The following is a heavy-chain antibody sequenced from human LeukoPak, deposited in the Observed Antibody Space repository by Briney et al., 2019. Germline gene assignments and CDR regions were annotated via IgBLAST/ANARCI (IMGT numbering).Heavy chain of an antibody. J-gene: IGHJ6*03. CDR3: ARARAEYSSYYYYMDV. D-gene: IGHD2/OR15-2a*01. CDR1: GGSISSYY. CDR2: IYYSGST. Sequence: PSETLSLTCTVSGGSISSYYWSWIRQPPGKGLEWIGCIYYSGSTNYNPSFKSRVTISVDTSKNQFSLKLSSVTAADTAVYYCARARAEYSSYYYYMDVWGKGTTVTISS. V-gene: IGHV4-59*01.